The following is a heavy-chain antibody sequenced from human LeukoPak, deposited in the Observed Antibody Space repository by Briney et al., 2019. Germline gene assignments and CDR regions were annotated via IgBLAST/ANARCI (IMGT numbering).Heavy chain of an antibody. J-gene: IGHJ5*02. CDR2: ISAYNGNT. CDR3: ARSGYYDILTGYSCFDP. Sequence: GASVKVSFKASGYTFTTYGISWVRQAPGQGLEWMGRISAYNGNTNYVQKLQGRVTMTTDTSTSTAYMELKSLRSDDTAVYYCARSGYYDILTGYSCFDPWGQGTLVTVSS. D-gene: IGHD3-9*01. V-gene: IGHV1-18*01. CDR1: GYTFTTYG.